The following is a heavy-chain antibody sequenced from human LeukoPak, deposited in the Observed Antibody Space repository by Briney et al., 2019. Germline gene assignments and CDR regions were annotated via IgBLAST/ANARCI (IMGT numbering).Heavy chain of an antibody. V-gene: IGHV4-59*01. D-gene: IGHD3-22*01. J-gene: IGHJ4*02. CDR1: GGSISSYY. CDR3: ARGPTRYYYYDSSGYYDY. CDR2: IYYSGST. Sequence: SETLSLTCTVSGGSISSYYWSWIRQPPGKGLEWIGYIYYSGSTSYNPSLKSRVTISVDTSKNQFSLKLSSVTAADTAVYYCARGPTRYYYYDSSGYYDYWGQGTLVTVSS.